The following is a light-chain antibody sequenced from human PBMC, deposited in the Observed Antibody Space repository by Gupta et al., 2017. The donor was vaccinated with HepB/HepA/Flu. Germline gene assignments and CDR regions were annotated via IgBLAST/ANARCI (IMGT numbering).Light chain of an antibody. CDR1: QTVLSN. J-gene: IGKJ1*01. CDR3: QEYNNWATWT. Sequence: EIVMTQSPDTLSVSPGERATHSCRASQTVLSNLAWYQHKPGQAPRLLICRAIIGATGIQDKFSGSGYGGQLWITNSSMQLEDIAVYYCQEYNNWATWTFGQGTKVEIK. V-gene: IGKV3-15*01. CDR2: RAI.